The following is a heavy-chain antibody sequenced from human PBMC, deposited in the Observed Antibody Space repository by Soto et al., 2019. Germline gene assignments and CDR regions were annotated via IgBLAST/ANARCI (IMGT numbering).Heavy chain of an antibody. CDR3: ARRLAYCGGDCPRWFDP. Sequence: SVKVSCKASGGTFSSYAISWVRQAPGQGLEWMGGIIPIFGTENYAQKFQGRVTITADESTSTAYMELSSLRSEDTAVYYCARRLAYCGGDCPRWFDPWGQGTLVTVSS. CDR2: IIPIFGTE. CDR1: GGTFSSYA. V-gene: IGHV1-69*13. D-gene: IGHD2-21*02. J-gene: IGHJ5*02.